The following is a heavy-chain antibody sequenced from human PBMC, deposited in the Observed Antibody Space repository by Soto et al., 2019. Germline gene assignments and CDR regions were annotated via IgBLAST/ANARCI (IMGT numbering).Heavy chain of an antibody. D-gene: IGHD5-18*01. J-gene: IGHJ4*02. V-gene: IGHV1-69*01. CDR1: RGTFSSYA. Sequence: QVQLVQSGAEVKKPGSSVKVSCKASRGTFSSYAISWVRQAPGQGLDWMGGIIPIFGTANYAQKFQGRVTITADESTSTAYMELSSLRSEDTAVYYCATRPVTAMEYFDYWGQGTLVTVSS. CDR3: ATRPVTAMEYFDY. CDR2: IIPIFGTA.